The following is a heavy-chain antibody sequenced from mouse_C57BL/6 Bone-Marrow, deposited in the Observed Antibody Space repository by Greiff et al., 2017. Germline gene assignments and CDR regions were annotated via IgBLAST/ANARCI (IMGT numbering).Heavy chain of an antibody. CDR3: ARKIVTTVTHPCYAMDY. J-gene: IGHJ4*01. CDR2: ILPGSGST. D-gene: IGHD1-1*01. V-gene: IGHV1-9*01. Sequence: QVQLQQSGAELMKPGASVKLSCKATGYTFTGYWIEWVKQRPGHGLEWIGEILPGSGSTNYNEKFKGKATFTADTSSNTAYMQLSSLTTEDSAIYYCARKIVTTVTHPCYAMDYWGQGTSVTVSS. CDR1: GYTFTGYW.